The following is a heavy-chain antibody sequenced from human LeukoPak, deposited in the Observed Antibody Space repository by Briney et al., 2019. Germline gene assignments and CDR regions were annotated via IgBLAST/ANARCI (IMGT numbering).Heavy chain of an antibody. D-gene: IGHD2-2*01. V-gene: IGHV4-34*01. CDR3: ARHPPYIVVVPAAIDY. J-gene: IGHJ4*02. Sequence: SETLSLTCAVYGGSFSGYYWSWIRQPPGKGLEWIGEINHSGSTNYNPSLKSRVTISVDTSKNQFSLKLSSVTAADTAVYYCARHPPYIVVVPAAIDYWGQGTLVTVSS. CDR2: INHSGST. CDR1: GGSFSGYY.